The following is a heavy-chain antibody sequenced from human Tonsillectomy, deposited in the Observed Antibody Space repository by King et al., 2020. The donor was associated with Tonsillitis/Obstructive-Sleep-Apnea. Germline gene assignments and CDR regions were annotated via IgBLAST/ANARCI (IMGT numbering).Heavy chain of an antibody. Sequence: VQLVESGGGLVKPGGSLRLSCAASGFPFSDYYMSWIRQSPGKGLEWVSSISSSSSYTNYADSVKGRFTISRDNAKNSLYLQMNSLRAEDTAVYYCARDLGLYYFDYWGQGTLVTVSS. CDR2: ISSSSSYT. V-gene: IGHV3-11*05. D-gene: IGHD6-19*01. CDR3: ARDLGLYYFDY. CDR1: GFPFSDYY. J-gene: IGHJ4*02.